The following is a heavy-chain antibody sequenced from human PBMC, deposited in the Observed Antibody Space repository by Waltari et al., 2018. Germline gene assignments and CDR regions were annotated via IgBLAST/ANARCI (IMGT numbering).Heavy chain of an antibody. D-gene: IGHD4-4*01. CDR2: LSSSSRAI. Sequence: EFQLVESGGALVQPGGSLRLSCAASGFHFTNYAMNWVRQAPGKGLGWVSYLSSSSRAIYYADSVKGRFTVSRDNAKNSLFLQMNSLRAEDTAVYYCARDPSLGNKYYSYFDFWGQGSLVTVSS. CDR1: GFHFTNYA. V-gene: IGHV3-48*01. J-gene: IGHJ4*02. CDR3: ARDPSLGNKYYSYFDF.